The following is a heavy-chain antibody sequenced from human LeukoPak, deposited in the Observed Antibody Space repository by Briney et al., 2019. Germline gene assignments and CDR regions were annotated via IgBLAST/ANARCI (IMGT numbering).Heavy chain of an antibody. CDR1: GGSISGYF. CDR3: ARASGWYRHDY. V-gene: IGHV4-59*01. D-gene: IGHD6-19*01. Sequence: TSSETLSLTCTVSGGSISGYFWSWIRQPPGKGLEYIGYVHYSGTTNYNPSLKSRVTISLDTSKSQFSLKLSSVTAADTAVYYCARASGWYRHDYWGQGTLVTVSS. J-gene: IGHJ4*02. CDR2: VHYSGTT.